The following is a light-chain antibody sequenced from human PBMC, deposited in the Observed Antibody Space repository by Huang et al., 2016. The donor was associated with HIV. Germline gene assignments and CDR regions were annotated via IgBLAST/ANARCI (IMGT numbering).Light chain of an antibody. CDR1: QSISSW. CDR3: QQYNSLAWT. J-gene: IGKJ1*01. Sequence: DIQMTQSPSTLSASVGDRVTITCRAIQSISSWLAWYQQKPGKAPNLLIYKASSLESGVPSRFSGSGSGTEFTLTISSLQPDDFATYYCQQYNSLAWTFGQGTKVEIK. V-gene: IGKV1-5*03. CDR2: KAS.